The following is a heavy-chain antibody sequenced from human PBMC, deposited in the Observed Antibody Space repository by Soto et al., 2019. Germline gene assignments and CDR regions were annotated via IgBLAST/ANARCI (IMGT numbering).Heavy chain of an antibody. V-gene: IGHV1-69*01. Sequence: QVQLVQSGAEVKKPGSSVKVSCKASGGIFSSYAISWVRQAPGQGLEWMGGIIPIFGTANYAQKFQGRVTSTADESTSTAYMELSSLRAEDTAVYYGARLNTLSSGAGWFDHWGQGTLVTVSS. CDR2: IIPIFGTA. D-gene: IGHD5-12*01. CDR1: GGIFSSYA. CDR3: ARLNTLSSGAGWFDH. J-gene: IGHJ5*02.